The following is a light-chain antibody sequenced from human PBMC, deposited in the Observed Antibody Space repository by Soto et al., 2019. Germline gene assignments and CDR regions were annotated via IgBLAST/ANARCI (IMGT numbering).Light chain of an antibody. CDR1: QGISNY. J-gene: IGKJ1*01. CDR3: QKYNGAPRT. Sequence: DIQMTQSPSSLSASVGDRVTITCRASQGISNYLAWYQQKPGKVPKLLIYAASTLQLGVPSRFSGSGSGTDYTLNISSLQPEDVATYYCQKYNGAPRTFGQGAKVEIK. CDR2: AAS. V-gene: IGKV1-27*01.